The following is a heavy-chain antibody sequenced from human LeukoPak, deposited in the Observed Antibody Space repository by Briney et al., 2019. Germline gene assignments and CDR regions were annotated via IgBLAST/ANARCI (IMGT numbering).Heavy chain of an antibody. CDR2: MSHDGSVK. Sequence: PGGSLRLSCAASGFTFSSYAMHWVRQAPAKGLEWVAVMSHDGSVKIYADSVQGRFTISRDNSKNTLYLQLSSLRAEDTAVYHCARPREAGSSSGWYFDKWGQGTLVTVSS. V-gene: IGHV3-30-3*01. CDR1: GFTFSSYA. D-gene: IGHD6-19*01. CDR3: ARPREAGSSSGWYFDK. J-gene: IGHJ4*02.